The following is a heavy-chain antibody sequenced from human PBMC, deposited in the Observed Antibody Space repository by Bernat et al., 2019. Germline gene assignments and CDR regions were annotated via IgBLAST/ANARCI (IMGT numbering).Heavy chain of an antibody. J-gene: IGHJ6*02. CDR1: GFTFSSYA. Sequence: EVQLLESGGGLVQPGGSLRLSCAASGFTFSSYAMSWVRQAPGKGLEWVSAISGSGGSTYYADSVKGRFTISSDNSKNTLYLQMNSLRAEDTAVYYCAKGMSHPSFYSYYGMDVWGQGTTVTVSS. CDR3: AKGMSHPSFYSYYGMDV. V-gene: IGHV3-23*01. CDR2: ISGSGGST.